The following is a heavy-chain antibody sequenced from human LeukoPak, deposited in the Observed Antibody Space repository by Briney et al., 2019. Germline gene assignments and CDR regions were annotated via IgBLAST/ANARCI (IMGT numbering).Heavy chain of an antibody. V-gene: IGHV7-4-1*02. Sequence: ASVKVSCKASGYAFTSYAMNWVRQAPGQGLEWMGWINTNTGNPTYAQGFTGRFVFSLDTSVSTAYLQISSLKAEDTAVYYCARESVLLWFGEIPPAPDYWGQGTLVTVSS. CDR2: INTNTGNP. CDR3: ARESVLLWFGEIPPAPDY. D-gene: IGHD3-10*01. CDR1: GYAFTSYA. J-gene: IGHJ4*02.